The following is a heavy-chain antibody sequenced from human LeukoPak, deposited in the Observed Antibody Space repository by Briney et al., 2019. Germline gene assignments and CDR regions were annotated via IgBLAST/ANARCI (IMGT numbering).Heavy chain of an antibody. J-gene: IGHJ4*02. D-gene: IGHD3-16*02. V-gene: IGHV1-46*01. Sequence: GASVKFSCKASGYTFTSYYIHWVRQAPGQGLEWMGIIRPSGGRASYPQNFQGRVTMTMDMSASTVHMELSSLTSEDTAMYYCAREPPESFRFDYWGQGAPVTVSS. CDR2: IRPSGGRA. CDR1: GYTFTSYY. CDR3: AREPPESFRFDY.